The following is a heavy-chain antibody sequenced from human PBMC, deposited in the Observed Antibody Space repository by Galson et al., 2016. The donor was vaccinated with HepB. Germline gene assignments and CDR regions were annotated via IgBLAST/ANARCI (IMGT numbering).Heavy chain of an antibody. J-gene: IGHJ4*02. Sequence: LRLSCAASGFTFSSYAMSWVRQAPGKGLEWVSAITGSGGSTFYADSVTGRFTISRDNSRNSLYLQMNSLRADDTAVYYCAKLGGTFDRGVDWDYWGQGSLVTVSS. V-gene: IGHV3-23*01. D-gene: IGHD3-9*01. CDR3: AKLGGTFDRGVDWDY. CDR2: ITGSGGST. CDR1: GFTFSSYA.